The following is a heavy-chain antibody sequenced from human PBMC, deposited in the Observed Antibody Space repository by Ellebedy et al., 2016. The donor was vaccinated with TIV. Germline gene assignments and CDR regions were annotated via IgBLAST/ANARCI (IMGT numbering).Heavy chain of an antibody. D-gene: IGHD1-1*01. CDR3: ARKLIPATGSLDY. J-gene: IGHJ4*02. Sequence: MPSETLSLTCTVSGGSVSSGSYYWSWIRQPPGKGREWTGYTYSIGSTYYNPSLKSRVSISIDTSKNQFSLRLTSVTAADTAVYYCARKLIPATGSLDYWGQGTLVTVSS. V-gene: IGHV4-61*01. CDR1: GGSVSSGSYY. CDR2: TYSIGST.